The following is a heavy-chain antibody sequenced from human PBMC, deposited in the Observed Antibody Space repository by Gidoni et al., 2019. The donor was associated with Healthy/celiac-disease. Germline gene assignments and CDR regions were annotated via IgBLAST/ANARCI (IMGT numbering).Heavy chain of an antibody. CDR3: ARDSSPDYDFWSGYYGGVY. Sequence: EVQLVESGGGLVQPGGSLRLSCAASGFTFRSYRMNWVRQAPGKGLELISYISSSSSTIYYADSVNGRFTISRDNAKNSLYLQMNSLRDEDTAVYYCARDSSPDYDFWSGYYGGVYWGQGTQVTVSS. V-gene: IGHV3-48*02. J-gene: IGHJ4*02. CDR1: GFTFRSYR. CDR2: ISSSSSTI. D-gene: IGHD3-3*01.